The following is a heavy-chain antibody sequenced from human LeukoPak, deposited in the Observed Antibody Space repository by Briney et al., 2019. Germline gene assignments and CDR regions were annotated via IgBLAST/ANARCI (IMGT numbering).Heavy chain of an antibody. CDR1: GFTFSNYD. J-gene: IGHJ4*02. Sequence: PGGSLRLSCAASGFTFSNYDLHWVRQATGKGLEWVSSIGTVGDAYYSGSVKGRFTISRDNSKNTLYLQMNSLRAEDTAVYYCAKDSFSGWYYFDYWGQGTLVTVSS. CDR2: IGTVGDA. D-gene: IGHD6-19*01. V-gene: IGHV3-13*01. CDR3: AKDSFSGWYYFDY.